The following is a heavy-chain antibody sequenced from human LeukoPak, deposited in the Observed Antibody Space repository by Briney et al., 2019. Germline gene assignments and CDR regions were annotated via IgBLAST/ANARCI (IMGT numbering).Heavy chain of an antibody. CDR3: ARRAPTRYFDY. CDR2: INNGGSTT. D-gene: IGHD5-24*01. J-gene: IGHJ4*02. CDR1: GFTFSSYW. V-gene: IGHV3-74*01. Sequence: PGGSLRLSCAASGFTFSSYWMHWVRQAPGKGLVWVSAINNGGSTTAYADSVKGRFTISRDNAKNTLYLQMNGLRAEDTAVYYCARRAPTRYFDYWGQGTLVTVSS.